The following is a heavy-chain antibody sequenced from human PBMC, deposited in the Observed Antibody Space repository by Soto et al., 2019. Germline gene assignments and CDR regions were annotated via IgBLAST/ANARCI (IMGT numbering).Heavy chain of an antibody. CDR2: IVPIVDTS. J-gene: IGHJ4*02. CDR3: VRVVAIPGYPDN. Sequence: QVQLVQSGAEVRQPASSVKVSCKTSGGTFSSYAISWVRQAPGQGLEWMGGIVPIVDTSTYAQKFQGRVTTTADESTSTDYMELSSLRSDDTAVYYCVRVVAIPGYPDNWGQGTLVTVSS. D-gene: IGHD5-12*01. CDR1: GGTFSSYA. V-gene: IGHV1-69*12.